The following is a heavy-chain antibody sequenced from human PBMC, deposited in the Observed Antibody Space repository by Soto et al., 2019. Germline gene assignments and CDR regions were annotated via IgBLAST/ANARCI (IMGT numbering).Heavy chain of an antibody. CDR1: GGTFSRYT. CDR2: ITPMFGTP. V-gene: IGHV1-69*13. CDR3: ARDGTLYDSSAYYYLY. D-gene: IGHD3-22*01. Sequence: SVKGCCKASGGTFSRYTITLVRQAPGQGLEWMGGITPMFGTPNYAQKFQGRVTITADESTSTAYMELSSLRSEDTAMYYCARDGTLYDSSAYYYLYWGQGTMVTVSS. J-gene: IGHJ4*02.